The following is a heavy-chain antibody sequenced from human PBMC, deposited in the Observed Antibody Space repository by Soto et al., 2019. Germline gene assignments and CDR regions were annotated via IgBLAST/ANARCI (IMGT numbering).Heavy chain of an antibody. Sequence: GGSLRPSCAASGFTFSSYSMNWVRQAPGKGLEWVSSISSSSSYIYYADSVKGRFTIARDNAKNSLYLQMDRLRAEDTSVYYCARNRPPVANHRENYFDDWGQGTLVTVSS. CDR3: ARNRPPVANHRENYFDD. CDR2: ISSSSSYI. V-gene: IGHV3-21*01. D-gene: IGHD6-6*01. J-gene: IGHJ4*02. CDR1: GFTFSSYS.